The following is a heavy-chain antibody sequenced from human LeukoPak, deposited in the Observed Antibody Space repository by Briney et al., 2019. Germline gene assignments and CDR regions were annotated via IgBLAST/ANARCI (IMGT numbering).Heavy chain of an antibody. CDR2: IYYSGST. D-gene: IGHD1-26*01. J-gene: IGHJ6*03. CDR1: GGSISSYY. CDR3: ARGMTRPTDYMDV. V-gene: IGHV4-59*01. Sequence: PSETLSVTCTVSGGSISSYYWSWIRQPPGKGLEWIGYIYYSGSTNYNPSLKGRVTISVDTSKNQFSLKLSSVTAADTAVYYCARGMTRPTDYMDVWGKGTTVTVSS.